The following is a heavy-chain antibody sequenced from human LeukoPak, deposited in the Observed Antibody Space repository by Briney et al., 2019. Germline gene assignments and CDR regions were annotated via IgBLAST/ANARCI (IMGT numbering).Heavy chain of an antibody. Sequence: GGSLRLSCAASGFTFSSHWMSWVRQAPRKGLEWLANIKEDGSEKYYVDSVKGRFTISRDNAKNSLYLQMNSLRAEDTAVYYCARLCNSLVYARRTFDAFDIWGQGTMVTVSS. D-gene: IGHD2-8*01. CDR2: IKEDGSEK. J-gene: IGHJ3*02. V-gene: IGHV3-7*01. CDR1: GFTFSSHW. CDR3: ARLCNSLVYARRTFDAFDI.